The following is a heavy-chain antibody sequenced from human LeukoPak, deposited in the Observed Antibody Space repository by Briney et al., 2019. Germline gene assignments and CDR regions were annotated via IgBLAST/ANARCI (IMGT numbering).Heavy chain of an antibody. CDR3: ASSSISAAPFDP. V-gene: IGHV3-74*01. CDR2: INGDGSTT. Sequence: GGSLRLSCAASGFTFSTSWTHWVRQAPGKGLVWVSRINGDGSTTGYADSVKGRFTISRDNTKNTLYLHMNSLRAEDTAVYYCASSSISAAPFDPWGQGTLVTVSS. J-gene: IGHJ5*02. CDR1: GFTFSTSW. D-gene: IGHD6-13*01.